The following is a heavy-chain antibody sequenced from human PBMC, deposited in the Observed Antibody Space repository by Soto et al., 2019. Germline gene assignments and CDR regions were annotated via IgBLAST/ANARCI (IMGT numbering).Heavy chain of an antibody. V-gene: IGHV1-18*01. D-gene: IGHD3-10*01. CDR2: ISPYNGNT. J-gene: IGHJ6*02. CDR3: ARDQSFDRSYYYGIDV. Sequence: ASVKVSCKSSGYPFTHYGITWVRQAPGQGLEWMGWISPYNGNTNYGQTLQGRVTLTTVTSTSTVYMELRSLRSDDTAVYYCARDQSFDRSYYYGIDVWGQGTTVTVSS. CDR1: GYPFTHYG.